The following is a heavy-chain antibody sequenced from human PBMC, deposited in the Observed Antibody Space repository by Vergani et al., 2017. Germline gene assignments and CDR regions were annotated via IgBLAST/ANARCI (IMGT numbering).Heavy chain of an antibody. CDR2: VHRNGNT. J-gene: IGHJ4*02. Sequence: QVDLQESGPGLVKSSETLSLNCAVSGYSVGSGYYWGWIRQPPGRGLEWIGCVHRNGNTYYTSSLRSRAAISRNTSKNQFSLRLTSVTAAYTAVNYCARQNPCGSAHVDFWGQGVLVTVSA. V-gene: IGHV4-38-2*01. CDR1: GYSVGSGYY. D-gene: IGHD1-26*01. CDR3: ARQNPCGSAHVDF.